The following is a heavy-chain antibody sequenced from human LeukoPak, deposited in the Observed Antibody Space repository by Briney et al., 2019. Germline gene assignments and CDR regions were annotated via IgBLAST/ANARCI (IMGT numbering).Heavy chain of an antibody. CDR1: GFTFSSYS. J-gene: IGHJ4*02. CDR2: ISSSSSYI. V-gene: IGHV3-21*01. Sequence: GGSLRLSCAASGFTFSSYSMNWVRQAPGKGLEWVSSISSSSSYIYYADSVKGRFTISRDNAKNSLYLQMNSLRAEDTAVYYCARLARRAGYYDSSGDAFDYWGQGTLVTVSS. CDR3: ARLARRAGYYDSSGDAFDY. D-gene: IGHD3-22*01.